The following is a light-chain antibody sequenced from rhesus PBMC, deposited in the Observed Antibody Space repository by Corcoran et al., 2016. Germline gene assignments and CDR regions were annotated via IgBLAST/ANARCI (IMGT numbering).Light chain of an antibody. Sequence: DIQMTQSPSSLSASVGDKVTITCRASQGISSWLAWYQQKPGKAPKHLIYEAASLKSGVPSRFSGSGSGTDFTLAISSLQPEDFATYYCLQYSSSPLTFGGGTKVELK. J-gene: IGKJ4*01. CDR3: LQYSSSPLT. CDR2: EAA. CDR1: QGISSW. V-gene: IGKV1-22*01.